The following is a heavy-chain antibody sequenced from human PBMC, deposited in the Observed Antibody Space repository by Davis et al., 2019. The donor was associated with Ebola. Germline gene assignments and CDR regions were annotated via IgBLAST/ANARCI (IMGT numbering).Heavy chain of an antibody. CDR2: ISAYNGNT. V-gene: IGHV1-18*01. CDR3: ARDRFAVAVTLFDY. J-gene: IGHJ4*02. CDR1: GYTFTSYG. Sequence: ASVKVSCKASGYTFTSYGISWVRQAPGQGLEWMGWISAYNGNTNYAQKLQGRVTMTSDTSTSTAYMELRSLRSDDTAVYYCARDRFAVAVTLFDYWGQGTLVTVSS. D-gene: IGHD6-19*01.